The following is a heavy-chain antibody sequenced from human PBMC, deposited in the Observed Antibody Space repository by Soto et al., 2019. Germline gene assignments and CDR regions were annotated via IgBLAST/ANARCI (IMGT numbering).Heavy chain of an antibody. D-gene: IGHD6-6*01. J-gene: IGHJ5*02. V-gene: IGHV4-30-4*01. CDR3: ARERPDGARLDP. CDR2: IYYSGST. CDR1: GGSISSGDYY. Sequence: QVQLQESGPGLVKPSQTLSLTCTVSGGSISSGDYYWSWIRQPPGKGLEWIGYIYYSGSTHYNPSLQRRVTISVDTSKTQFSLKLSSVTAADTAVYYCARERPDGARLDPWGQGTLVAVSS.